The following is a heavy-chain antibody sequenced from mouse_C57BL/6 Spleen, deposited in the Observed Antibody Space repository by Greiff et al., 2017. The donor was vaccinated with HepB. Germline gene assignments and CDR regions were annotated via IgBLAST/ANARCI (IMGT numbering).Heavy chain of an antibody. Sequence: QVQLQQSGAELVKPGASVKISCKASGYAFSSYWMNWVKQRPGKGLEWIGQIYPGDGDTNYNGKFKGKATLTADKSSSTAYMQLSSLTSEDSAVYFCGRGHYGSSYYAMDYWGQGTSVTVSS. J-gene: IGHJ4*01. D-gene: IGHD1-1*01. CDR2: IYPGDGDT. CDR3: GRGHYGSSYYAMDY. V-gene: IGHV1-80*01. CDR1: GYAFSSYW.